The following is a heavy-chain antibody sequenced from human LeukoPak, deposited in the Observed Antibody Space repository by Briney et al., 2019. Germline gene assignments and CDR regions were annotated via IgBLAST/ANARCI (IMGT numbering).Heavy chain of an antibody. CDR2: VRYDGSNE. CDR1: GFVFRNYG. Sequence: PGGSLRLSCQTSGFVFRNYGMHWVRQAPGKGLVWVAFVRYDGSNEYYADSVKGRFTISRDNSRNTLYLRMNSLRAEDTGVYSCAKDSNSGYVSVGPDYWGLGTLVTVSS. CDR3: AKDSNSGYVSVGPDY. D-gene: IGHD3-22*01. V-gene: IGHV3-30*02. J-gene: IGHJ4*02.